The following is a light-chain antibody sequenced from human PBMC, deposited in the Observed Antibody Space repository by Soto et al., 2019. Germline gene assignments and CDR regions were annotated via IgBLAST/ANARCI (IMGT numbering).Light chain of an antibody. CDR2: DAS. Sequence: AIQLTQSRASLSASVGDRVTIACRASQDISSSVAWYQQRPGKAPELLIYDASTLESGVPSRFSGSGSGTDFTLTISSLQPEDFATYYCQQFDSYTFTFGPGTKVDIK. J-gene: IGKJ3*01. CDR3: QQFDSYTFT. V-gene: IGKV1-13*02. CDR1: QDISSS.